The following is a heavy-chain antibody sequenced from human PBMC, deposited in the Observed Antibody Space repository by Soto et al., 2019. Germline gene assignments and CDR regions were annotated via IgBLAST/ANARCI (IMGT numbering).Heavy chain of an antibody. V-gene: IGHV4-34*01. CDR3: ARGSDYYDSSGYRTFAY. Sequence: SETLSLTCAVYGGSFSGYYRSWIRQPPGKGLEWIGEINHSGSTNYNPSLKSRVTISVDTSKNQFSLKLSSVTAADTAVYYCARGSDYYDSSGYRTFAYWGQGTLVTVSS. CDR2: INHSGST. D-gene: IGHD3-22*01. J-gene: IGHJ4*02. CDR1: GGSFSGYY.